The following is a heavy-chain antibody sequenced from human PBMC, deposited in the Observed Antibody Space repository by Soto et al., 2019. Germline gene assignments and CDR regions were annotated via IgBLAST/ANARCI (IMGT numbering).Heavy chain of an antibody. J-gene: IGHJ4*02. CDR2: IYHSGST. Sequence: SETLSLTCAVSGYSISSGYYWGWIRQPPGKGLEWIGSIYHSGSTYYNPSLKSRVTISVDTSKNQFSLKLSSVTAADTAVYYCARDRLAAAVPFDYWRQGTLVTVSS. D-gene: IGHD6-13*01. V-gene: IGHV4-38-2*02. CDR1: GYSISSGYY. CDR3: ARDRLAAAVPFDY.